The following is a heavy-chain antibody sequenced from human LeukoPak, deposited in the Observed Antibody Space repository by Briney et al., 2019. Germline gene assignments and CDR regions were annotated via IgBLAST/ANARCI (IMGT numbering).Heavy chain of an antibody. J-gene: IGHJ4*02. CDR2: INPNTGGT. Sequence: ASVKVSCKASGYTFTAYYMHWVRQAPGQGLEWLGWINPNTGGTNSAQKFQDRVTMTRDTSISTAYMELSRLTSDDTGVYYCARVGYYDRIGYGYWGQGTRVTVSS. V-gene: IGHV1-2*02. CDR3: ARVGYYDRIGYGY. D-gene: IGHD3-22*01. CDR1: GYTFTAYY.